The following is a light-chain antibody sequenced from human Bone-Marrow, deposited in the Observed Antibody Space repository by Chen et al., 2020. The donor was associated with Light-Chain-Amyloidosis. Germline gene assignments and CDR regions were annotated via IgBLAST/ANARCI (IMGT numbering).Light chain of an antibody. V-gene: IGKV3-20*01. CDR2: GAS. CDR1: QTFSNNY. CDR3: QQYDTSPRT. J-gene: IGKJ1*01. Sequence: EIVLTQSPGTLSLSPGDRATLPCRASQTFSNNYLAWFQHKPGQAPRLLIYGASGRAPGVPDRFRGSGSGTEFTLTITRLEPEDFAVYYCQQYDTSPRTFGHGTKVEV.